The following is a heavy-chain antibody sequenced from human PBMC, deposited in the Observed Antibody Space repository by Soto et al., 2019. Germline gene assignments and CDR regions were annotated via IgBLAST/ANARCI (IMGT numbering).Heavy chain of an antibody. Sequence: VQLLESGGDLVHPGGSLRLSCAASGFAFSSHPMSWVRQAPERGLEWVSGISDSGGLTYNADSVKGRFTISRDNSKNTLYLQMNSLRAEDTALYYCARRALGSSRSFDIWGQGTMVTVSS. CDR2: ISDSGGLT. CDR1: GFAFSSHP. D-gene: IGHD6-6*01. V-gene: IGHV3-23*01. J-gene: IGHJ3*02. CDR3: ARRALGSSRSFDI.